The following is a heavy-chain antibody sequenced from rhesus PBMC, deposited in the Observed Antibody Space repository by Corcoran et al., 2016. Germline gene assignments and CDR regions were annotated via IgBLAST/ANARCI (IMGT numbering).Heavy chain of an antibody. Sequence: QVQLVQSGAEVKKPGSSVKVSCKASGYTFTDYYIHWVRQFPRQGLEWMGWINPYNGNTRYAQKFQDRVTMTRDTSTTTVYMELRSRRSEDTAVYYCARVDPSAYVYFDFWGQGVLVTVSS. CDR2: INPYNGNT. CDR1: GYTFTDYY. CDR3: ARVDPSAYVYFDF. V-gene: IGHV1S2*01. D-gene: IGHD2-39*01. J-gene: IGHJ4*01.